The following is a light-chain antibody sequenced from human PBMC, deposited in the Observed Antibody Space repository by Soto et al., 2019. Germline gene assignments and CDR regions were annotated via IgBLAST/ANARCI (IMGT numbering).Light chain of an antibody. CDR1: SGHSSYA. CDR2: LNSDGSH. V-gene: IGLV4-69*01. J-gene: IGLJ3*02. CDR3: QTWGNGPWV. Sequence: QLVLTQSPSASASLGASVKLTCTLSSGHSSYAIAWHQQQPEKGPRYLMKLNSDGSHSKGDGIPDRFSGSSSGAERYLTISRLQSEDEADYYCQTWGNGPWVFGGVTKVTVL.